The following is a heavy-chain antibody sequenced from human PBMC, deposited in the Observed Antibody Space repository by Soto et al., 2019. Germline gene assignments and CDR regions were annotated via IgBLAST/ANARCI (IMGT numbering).Heavy chain of an antibody. Sequence: GGSLRLSCAASGFTFSSYWMTWVRQAPGTGLEWVANIKHDAYEEYYVDSVKGRFTISRDNAKNLLYLQMDSLRAEDTAVYYCARVRGIYSLDSWGQGTLVTVSS. CDR1: GFTFSSYW. D-gene: IGHD2-15*01. J-gene: IGHJ4*02. V-gene: IGHV3-7*05. CDR2: IKHDAYEE. CDR3: ARVRGIYSLDS.